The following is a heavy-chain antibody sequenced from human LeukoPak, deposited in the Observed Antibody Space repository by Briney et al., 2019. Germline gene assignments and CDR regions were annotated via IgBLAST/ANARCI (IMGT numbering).Heavy chain of an antibody. CDR3: ARARSGSYYYYGMDV. D-gene: IGHD1-26*01. CDR2: TSSSSSTI. CDR1: GFTFSSYS. Sequence: PGGSLRLSCAASGFTFSSYSMNWVRQAPGKGLEWVSYTSSSSSTIYYADSVKGRFTISRDNAKNSLYLQMNSLRAEDTAVYYCARARSGSYYYYGMDVWGQGTTVTVSS. V-gene: IGHV3-48*04. J-gene: IGHJ6*02.